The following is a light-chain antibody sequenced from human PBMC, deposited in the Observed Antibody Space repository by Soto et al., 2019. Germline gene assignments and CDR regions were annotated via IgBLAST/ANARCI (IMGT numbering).Light chain of an antibody. CDR3: TSYTSSTHFYV. Sequence: QSALTQPASVSGSPGQSIAISCTEVRTDVDGYDYVSWYQQHPGQAPQLMIYDVSNRPSGVPDRFSGSKSGNTASLTISGLQAEDEADYYCTSYTSSTHFYVFGTGTKVTV. J-gene: IGLJ1*01. V-gene: IGLV2-14*03. CDR2: DVS. CDR1: RTDVDGYDY.